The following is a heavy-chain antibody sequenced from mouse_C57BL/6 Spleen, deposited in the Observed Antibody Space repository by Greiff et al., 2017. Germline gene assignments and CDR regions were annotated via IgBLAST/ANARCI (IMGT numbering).Heavy chain of an antibody. CDR2: IYPGDGDT. CDR1: GYAFSSYW. V-gene: IGHV1-80*01. Sequence: QVQLQQSGAELVKPGASVKISCKASGYAFSSYWMNWVKQRPGKGLEWIGQIYPGDGDTNYNGKFKGKATLTADKSSSTAYMQLSSLTSEDSAVYFCARITTVAYYFDYWGQGTTLTVSS. J-gene: IGHJ2*01. D-gene: IGHD1-1*01. CDR3: ARITTVAYYFDY.